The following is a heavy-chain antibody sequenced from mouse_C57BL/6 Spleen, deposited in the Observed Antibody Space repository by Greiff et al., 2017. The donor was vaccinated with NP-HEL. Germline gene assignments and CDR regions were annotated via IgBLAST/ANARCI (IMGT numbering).Heavy chain of an antibody. D-gene: IGHD2-12*01. V-gene: IGHV1-52*01. Sequence: VQLQQPGAELVRPGSSVKLSCKASGYTFTSYWMHWVKQRPIQGLEWIGNIDPSDSETHYNQKFKDKATLTVDKSSSTAYMQLSSLTSEDSAVYYCARRGIEAMDYWGQGTSVTVSS. CDR1: GYTFTSYW. CDR3: ARRGIEAMDY. CDR2: IDPSDSET. J-gene: IGHJ4*01.